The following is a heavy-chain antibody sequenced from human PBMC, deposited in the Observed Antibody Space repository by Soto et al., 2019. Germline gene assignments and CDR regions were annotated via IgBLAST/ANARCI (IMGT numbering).Heavy chain of an antibody. Sequence: GGSLRLSCAASGFTFSDHYMDWVRQAPGKGLEWVGFIRNKAYGCTTEYAASVKGRFTISRDDSKSIAYLQMNSLKTEDTAVYYCTRVDIVVVVAAQPHAFDIWGQGTMVTVSS. CDR1: GFTFSDHY. V-gene: IGHV3-49*04. J-gene: IGHJ3*02. D-gene: IGHD2-15*01. CDR2: IRNKAYGCTT. CDR3: TRVDIVVVVAAQPHAFDI.